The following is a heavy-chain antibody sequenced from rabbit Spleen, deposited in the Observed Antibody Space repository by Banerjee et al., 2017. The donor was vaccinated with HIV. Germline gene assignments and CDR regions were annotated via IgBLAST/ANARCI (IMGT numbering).Heavy chain of an antibody. V-gene: IGHV1S40*01. CDR2: IYAGSSGTT. J-gene: IGHJ4*01. CDR1: GFTLSSYW. CDR3: ARAYVDGSVGVWNL. Sequence: QSLEESGGDLVKPGASLTLTCTASGFTLSSYWMCWVRQAPGKGLEWIACIYAGSSGTTEYASWAKGRFTISKTSSTTVTLQMTSLTVADTATYFCARAYVDGSVGVWNLWGPGTLVTVS. D-gene: IGHD5-1*01.